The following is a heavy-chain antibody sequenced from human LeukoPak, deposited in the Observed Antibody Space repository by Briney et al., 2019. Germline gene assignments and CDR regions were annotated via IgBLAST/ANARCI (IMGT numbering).Heavy chain of an antibody. CDR3: ARDARYNWNYYDY. V-gene: IGHV4-4*07. CDR1: GGSISSYY. Sequence: SETLSLTCTVSGGSISSYYWSWIRQPAGKGLGWIGRTYTSGSTNYNPSLKSRVTMSVDTSKNQFSLRLSSVTAADTAVYYCARDARYNWNYYDYWGLGTLVTVSS. CDR2: TYTSGST. D-gene: IGHD1-20*01. J-gene: IGHJ4*02.